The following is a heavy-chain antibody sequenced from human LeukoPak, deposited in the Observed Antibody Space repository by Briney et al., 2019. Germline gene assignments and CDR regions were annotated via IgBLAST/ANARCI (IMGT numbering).Heavy chain of an antibody. CDR3: ARDGWYSGYGFDY. J-gene: IGHJ4*02. CDR2: ISTRSSTM. V-gene: IGHV3-48*04. CDR1: RFTFSSYN. Sequence: GGSLRLSCAASRFTFSSYNMNWVRQAPGKGLEWVSYISTRSSTMYYADSVKGRFTISRDNAKNSLYLQMSSLRAEDTAVYYCARDGWYSGYGFDYWGQGTLVTVSS. D-gene: IGHD5-12*01.